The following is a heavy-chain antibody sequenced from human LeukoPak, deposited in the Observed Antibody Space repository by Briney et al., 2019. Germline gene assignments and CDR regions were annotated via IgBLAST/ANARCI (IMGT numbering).Heavy chain of an antibody. D-gene: IGHD3-10*01. CDR3: ATAPYYYGSGSYYNTLDY. CDR2: FYPEDGET. Sequence: PAASVKVSCMVSGYTLTELSMHWVRQAPGKGREWMGGFYPEDGETIYAQKFQGRVTMTEDTSTDTAYMELSSLRSEDTAVYYCATAPYYYGSGSYYNTLDYWGQGTLVAVSS. J-gene: IGHJ4*02. V-gene: IGHV1-24*01. CDR1: GYTLTELS.